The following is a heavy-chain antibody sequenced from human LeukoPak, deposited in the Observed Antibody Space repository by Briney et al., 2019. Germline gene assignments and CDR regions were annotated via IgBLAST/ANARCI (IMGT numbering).Heavy chain of an antibody. CDR1: GYTFTGYY. CDR3: ARDSEQLRFLEGLRFDP. V-gene: IGHV1-2*02. J-gene: IGHJ5*02. Sequence: GASVKVSCKASGYTFTGYYMHWVRQAPGQGLEWMGWINPNSGGTNYAQKLQGRVTMTTDTSTSTAYMELRSLRSDDTAVYYCARDSEQLRFLEGLRFDPWGQGTLVTVSS. D-gene: IGHD3-3*01. CDR2: INPNSGGT.